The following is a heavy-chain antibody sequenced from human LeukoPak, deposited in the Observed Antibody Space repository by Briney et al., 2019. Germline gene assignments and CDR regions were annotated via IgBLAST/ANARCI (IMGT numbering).Heavy chain of an antibody. Sequence: SETLSLTCAVSGYSISSGYYWGWIRQPPGKGLEWIGSIYHSGSTYYNPSLKSRVTISVDTSKNQFSLKLSSVTAADTAVYYCVRNLEITIFGVVILDYFDYWGQGTLVTVSS. V-gene: IGHV4-38-2*01. J-gene: IGHJ4*02. CDR3: VRNLEITIFGVVILDYFDY. CDR1: GYSISSGYY. CDR2: IYHSGST. D-gene: IGHD3-3*01.